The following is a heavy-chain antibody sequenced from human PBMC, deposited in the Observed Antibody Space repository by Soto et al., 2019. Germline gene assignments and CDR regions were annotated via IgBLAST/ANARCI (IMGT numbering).Heavy chain of an antibody. Sequence: VRSLRLSCAASGFTFSGYAMHWVRQATGKGLEWVAVISYDGSNKYYADSVKGRFTISRDNSKNTLYLQMNSLRAEDTAVYYCARSPDYYDSSGSDNWFDPWGQGTLVTVSS. J-gene: IGHJ5*02. V-gene: IGHV3-30-3*01. CDR1: GFTFSGYA. D-gene: IGHD3-22*01. CDR3: ARSPDYYDSSGSDNWFDP. CDR2: ISYDGSNK.